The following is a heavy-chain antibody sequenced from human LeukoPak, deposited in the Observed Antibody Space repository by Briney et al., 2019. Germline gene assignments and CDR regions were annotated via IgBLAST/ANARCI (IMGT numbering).Heavy chain of an antibody. V-gene: IGHV3-48*03. D-gene: IGHD3-16*01. CDR1: GFSFNNHE. J-gene: IGHJ6*03. CDR3: VRDDGAYYQHSMDV. Sequence: GGSLRLSCVVSGFSFNNHEMNWVRQAPGKGLEWVSYISSSGSSRYYADSVKGRFTISRDNAKNSMYLQMNSLRVEDTAVYYCVRDDGAYYQHSMDVWGKGTTVTVSS. CDR2: ISSSGSSR.